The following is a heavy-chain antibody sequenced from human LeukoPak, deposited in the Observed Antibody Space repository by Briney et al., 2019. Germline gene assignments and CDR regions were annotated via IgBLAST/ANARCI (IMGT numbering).Heavy chain of an antibody. Sequence: ASVKVSCKVSGYTLTELSMHWVRQAPGKGLEWMGGFDPEDGETIYAQKFQGRVTMTEDTSTDTAYMELSSLRSEDMAVYYCATDPPGTAQFDYWGQGTLVTVSS. CDR3: ATDPPGTAQFDY. D-gene: IGHD6-25*01. CDR2: FDPEDGET. CDR1: GYTLTELS. V-gene: IGHV1-24*01. J-gene: IGHJ4*02.